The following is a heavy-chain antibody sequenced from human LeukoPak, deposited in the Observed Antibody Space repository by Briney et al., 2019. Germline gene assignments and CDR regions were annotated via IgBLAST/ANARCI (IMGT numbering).Heavy chain of an antibody. CDR1: GFTFSSYA. Sequence: QPGGSLRLSCAASGFTFSSYAMSWVRQAPGKGLEWVSAISGSGGSTSYADSVKGRITISRDNSKNTLYLQMNSLRAEDTAVYYCAKRRGNTVTLWYFDFWGQGTLVTVSS. CDR3: AKRRGNTVTLWYFDF. CDR2: ISGSGGST. J-gene: IGHJ4*02. V-gene: IGHV3-23*01. D-gene: IGHD4-11*01.